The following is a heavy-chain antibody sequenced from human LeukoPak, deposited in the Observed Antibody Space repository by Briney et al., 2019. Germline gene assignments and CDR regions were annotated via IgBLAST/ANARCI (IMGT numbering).Heavy chain of an antibody. CDR3: AKVTWESRPPDCNS. Sequence: GGSLRLSCATSGFTFTSYWMSWVRQAPGKGLEWVANINQDGSEQNYVDSVKGRFTISRDNAKDSLYLQVNSLRAEGTATYYCAKVTWESRPPDCNSWGPGTLVTVSS. J-gene: IGHJ4*02. D-gene: IGHD6-6*01. V-gene: IGHV3-7*03. CDR2: INQDGSEQ. CDR1: GFTFTSYW.